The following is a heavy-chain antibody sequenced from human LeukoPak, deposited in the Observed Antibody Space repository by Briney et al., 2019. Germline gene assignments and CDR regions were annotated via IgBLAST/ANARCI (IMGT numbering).Heavy chain of an antibody. D-gene: IGHD2-21*02. Sequence: GGSLRLSCAASGFTFSSYWMHWVRQAPGKGLVGVSRINSDGSSTSYADSVKGRFTISRDNAKNTLYLQMNSLRAEDTAVYYCARDQCGGDCLPDYWGQGTLVTVSS. CDR2: INSDGSST. J-gene: IGHJ4*02. V-gene: IGHV3-74*01. CDR3: ARDQCGGDCLPDY. CDR1: GFTFSSYW.